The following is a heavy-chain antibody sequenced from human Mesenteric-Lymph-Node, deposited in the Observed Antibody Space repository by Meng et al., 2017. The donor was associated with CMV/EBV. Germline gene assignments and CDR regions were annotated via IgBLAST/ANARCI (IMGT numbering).Heavy chain of an antibody. CDR2: IYHGGST. CDR1: GYSISSGYY. V-gene: IGHV4-38-2*02. CDR3: ARAAGNKWNYYYYGMDV. D-gene: IGHD2/OR15-2a*01. Sequence: SETLSLTCTVSGYSISSGYYWGWIRQPPGKGLEWIGSIYHGGSTYHNPSLKSRVTMSEDTSKSQFSLKLMSVTAADTAVYYCARAAGNKWNYYYYGMDVWGRGTTVTVSS. J-gene: IGHJ6*02.